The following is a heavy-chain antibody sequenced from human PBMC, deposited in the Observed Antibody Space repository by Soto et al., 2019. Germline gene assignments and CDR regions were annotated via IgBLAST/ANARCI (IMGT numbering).Heavy chain of an antibody. CDR1: GCDVNSDSQN. D-gene: IGHD2-2*01. CDR3: AREYATSPEAFDF. J-gene: IGHJ4*02. CDR2: IYYTGST. V-gene: IGHV4-61*01. Sequence: SETLSLTCTCSGCDVNSDSQNWSWMRQPPGKGLEWIGYIYYTGSTNYNPSLKSRVTISLDTSRNQFSLKLSSVTAADTAVFYCAREYATSPEAFDFWGQGALVTVSS.